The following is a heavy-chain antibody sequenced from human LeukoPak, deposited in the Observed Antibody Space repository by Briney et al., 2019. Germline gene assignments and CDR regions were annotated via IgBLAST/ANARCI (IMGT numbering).Heavy chain of an antibody. V-gene: IGHV3-48*04. Sequence: GGSLRLSCAASGFTFSSYSMNWVRQAPGRGLEWVSYITGSSDAIHYAASVEGRFTISRDNAKNSLYLQMNSLTTEDTALYYCAKARWEPNFDYWGQGTLVTVSS. D-gene: IGHD1-26*01. CDR3: AKARWEPNFDY. CDR1: GFTFSSYS. J-gene: IGHJ4*02. CDR2: ITGSSDAI.